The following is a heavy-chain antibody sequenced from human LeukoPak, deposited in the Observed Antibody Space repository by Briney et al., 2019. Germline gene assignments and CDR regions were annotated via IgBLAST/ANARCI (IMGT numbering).Heavy chain of an antibody. J-gene: IGHJ1*01. CDR1: GFTFSTYA. Sequence: AGGSLRLSCAASGFTFSTYAIHWVRQAPGKGLEWVAVIWYDGSEQYYADSVKGRFIISRDNSKSTSDLQMNSLRAEDTAVYYCAREGDSRWGELSPWGQGTLVTVSA. CDR2: IWYDGSEQ. V-gene: IGHV3-33*01. D-gene: IGHD3-16*02. CDR3: AREGDSRWGELSP.